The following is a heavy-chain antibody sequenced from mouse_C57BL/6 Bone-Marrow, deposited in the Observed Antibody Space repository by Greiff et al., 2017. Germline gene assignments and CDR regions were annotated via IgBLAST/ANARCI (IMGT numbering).Heavy chain of an antibody. CDR3: ARMGGHYDGSSYGEMDY. V-gene: IGHV8-8*01. Sequence: QVTLKESGPGILQPSQTLSLTCSFSGFSLSTFGMGVGWIRPPSGKGLEWLAHIWWDDAKYYNPALKSRLTISEDTSKNQVFLKIANVDTADTATYYCARMGGHYDGSSYGEMDYWGQGTSVTVSS. CDR1: GFSLSTFGMG. CDR2: IWWDDAK. D-gene: IGHD1-1*01. J-gene: IGHJ4*01.